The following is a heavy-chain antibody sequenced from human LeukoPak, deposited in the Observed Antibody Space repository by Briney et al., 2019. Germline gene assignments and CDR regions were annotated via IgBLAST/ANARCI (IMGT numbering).Heavy chain of an antibody. CDR2: INHSGST. J-gene: IGHJ4*02. D-gene: IGHD6-19*01. CDR1: GGSFSGYY. V-gene: IGHV4-34*01. CDR3: ARGVGERYSSGWYSDRYYFDY. Sequence: SETLSLTCAVYGGSFSGYYWSWIRQPPGKGLEWIGEINHSGSTNYNPSLKSPVTISVDTSKNQFSLKLSSVTAADTAVYYCARGVGERYSSGWYSDRYYFDYWGQGTLVTVSS.